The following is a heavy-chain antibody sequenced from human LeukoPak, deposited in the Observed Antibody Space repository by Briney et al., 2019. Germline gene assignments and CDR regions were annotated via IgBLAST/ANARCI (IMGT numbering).Heavy chain of an antibody. V-gene: IGHV4-39*01. D-gene: IGHD1-26*01. Sequence: SETLSLTCIVSGGSIRGSDSYWGWIRQAPGKGLEWVASAYYRGSNFCTSSLKNRLTMSVDTSNNQFSLQLTSVTAADTAVYYCARSKSGSYSDYWGQGTLVTVSS. CDR3: ARSKSGSYSDY. CDR2: AYYRGSN. J-gene: IGHJ4*02. CDR1: GGSIRGSDSY.